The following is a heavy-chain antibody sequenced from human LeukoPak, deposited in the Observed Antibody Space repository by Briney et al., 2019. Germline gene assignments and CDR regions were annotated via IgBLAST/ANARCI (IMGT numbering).Heavy chain of an antibody. J-gene: IGHJ6*03. V-gene: IGHV3-15*01. CDR2: IKSKTDGGTT. Sequence: GGSLRLPCAASGFTFSNAWMSWVRQAPGKGLEWVGRIKSKTDGGTTDYAAPVKGRFTISRDDSKNTLYLQMNSLKTEDTAVYYCTTDALMVRGVISYMDVWGKGTTVTVSS. CDR3: TTDALMVRGVISYMDV. D-gene: IGHD3-10*01. CDR1: GFTFSNAW.